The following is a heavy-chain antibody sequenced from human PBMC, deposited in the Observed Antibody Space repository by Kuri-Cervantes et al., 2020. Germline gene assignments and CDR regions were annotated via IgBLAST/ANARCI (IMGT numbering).Heavy chain of an antibody. V-gene: IGHV3-33*01. CDR2: IWYDGSNK. CDR1: GFTFSSYG. J-gene: IGHJ3*01. Sequence: GGSLRLSCAASGFTFSSYGMHWVRQAPGKGLEWVAVIWYDGSNKYYADSVMGRFTISRDNSRNTLYLQMTSLRAEDTAVYYCARDRYDVLTGYNDAFDLWGQGTVVTVSS. D-gene: IGHD3-9*01. CDR3: ARDRYDVLTGYNDAFDL.